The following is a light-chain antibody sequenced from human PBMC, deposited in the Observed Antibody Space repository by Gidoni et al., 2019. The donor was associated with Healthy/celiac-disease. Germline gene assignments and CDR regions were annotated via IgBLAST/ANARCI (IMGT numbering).Light chain of an antibody. J-gene: IGKJ4*01. CDR1: QSISSY. CDR2: AAS. Sequence: DIQMTQSPSSLSASVGDRVTITCRASQSISSYLNWYQQKPVKAPKLLIYAASSLHSGVPSRFSGSGSGTEFTLTISSLQPEDFATYYCQQSYSTPLTFGGGTKVEIK. CDR3: QQSYSTPLT. V-gene: IGKV1-39*01.